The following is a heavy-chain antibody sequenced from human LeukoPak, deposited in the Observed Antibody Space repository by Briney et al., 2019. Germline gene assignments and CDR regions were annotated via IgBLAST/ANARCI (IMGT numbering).Heavy chain of an antibody. J-gene: IGHJ3*02. CDR3: ARRGSGGRSFDI. CDR1: GGSVSSGSYY. CDR2: TSYSGST. Sequence: SETLSLTCTVSGGSVSSGSYYWTWIRQPPGKGLEWIGYTSYSGSTNYNPSLKSRVTISVDTSKNQFSLNLSSVTAADTAVYYCARRGSGGRSFDIWGQGTMVTVSS. V-gene: IGHV4-61*01. D-gene: IGHD2-15*01.